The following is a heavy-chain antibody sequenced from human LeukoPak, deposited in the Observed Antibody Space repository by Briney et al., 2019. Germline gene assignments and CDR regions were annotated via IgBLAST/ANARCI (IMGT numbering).Heavy chain of an antibody. V-gene: IGHV1-69*06. CDR1: GGTFSSYA. CDR2: IIPIFGTA. Sequence: ASVKVSCKASGGTFSSYAISWVRQAPGQGLEWMGGIIPIFGTANYAQKFQGRVTMTEDTSTDTAYMELSSLRSEDTAVYYCAQQFRAEYFQHWGQGTLVTVSS. D-gene: IGHD6-13*01. J-gene: IGHJ1*01. CDR3: AQQFRAEYFQH.